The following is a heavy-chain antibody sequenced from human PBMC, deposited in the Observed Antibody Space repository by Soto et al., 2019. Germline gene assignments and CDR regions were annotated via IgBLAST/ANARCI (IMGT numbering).Heavy chain of an antibody. CDR3: GRGPSPRAPAGGTPYYYAMDV. J-gene: IGHJ6*02. V-gene: IGHV1-8*02. Sequence: ASVKVSCKASGYDFTAYDINWVRQASGQGLEWMGWMDPINGATGTARRFQGRVSLSRDTATGTAYLELTSLRSDDTAVYYCGRGPSPRAPAGGTPYYYAMDVWGQGTTVTVYS. D-gene: IGHD6-13*01. CDR1: GYDFTAYD. CDR2: MDPINGAT.